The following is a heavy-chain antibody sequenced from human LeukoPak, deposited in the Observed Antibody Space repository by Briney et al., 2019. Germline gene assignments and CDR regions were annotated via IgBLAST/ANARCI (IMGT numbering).Heavy chain of an antibody. Sequence: PSETLSLTCAVYGGSFSGYYWSWIRQPPGKGLEWIGEINHSGSTNYNPSLKSRVTISVDTSKNQFSLKLSSVTAADTAVYYCARGKSAWGLLPHAGYFDYWGQGTLVTVSS. V-gene: IGHV4-34*01. J-gene: IGHJ4*02. D-gene: IGHD3-22*01. CDR1: GGSFSGYY. CDR3: ARGKSAWGLLPHAGYFDY. CDR2: INHSGST.